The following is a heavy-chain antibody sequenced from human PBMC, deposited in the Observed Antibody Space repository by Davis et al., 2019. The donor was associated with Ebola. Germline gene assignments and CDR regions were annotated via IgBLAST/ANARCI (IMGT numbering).Heavy chain of an antibody. CDR1: GFTFGDYA. J-gene: IGHJ6*02. CDR2: IRSKAYGGTT. V-gene: IGHV3-49*04. D-gene: IGHD2-15*01. CDR3: VVVVSGTYFYYGLDV. Sequence: GESLKISCTASGFTFGDYAMSWVRQAPGKGLEWVGFIRSKAYGGTTEYAASVKGRFSISRDDSKSIAHLQMNSLKIEDTAVYYCVVVVSGTYFYYGLDVWGQGTMVTVSS.